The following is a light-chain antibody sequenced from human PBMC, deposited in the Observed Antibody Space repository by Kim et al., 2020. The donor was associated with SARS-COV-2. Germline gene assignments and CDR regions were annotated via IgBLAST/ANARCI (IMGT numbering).Light chain of an antibody. J-gene: IGLJ2*01. CDR1: SSDVGGYNY. CDR3: CSYAGRHIYVV. V-gene: IGLV2-11*01. CDR2: DVN. Sequence: QSALTQPRSVSGSPGQSVTISCPGTSSDVGGYNYVSWYQQHPAKDPKLMIYDVNKRPSGVPDRFSGSKSGNTASLTISGLQAEDEADYYCCSYAGRHIYVVIGGWTKVTVL.